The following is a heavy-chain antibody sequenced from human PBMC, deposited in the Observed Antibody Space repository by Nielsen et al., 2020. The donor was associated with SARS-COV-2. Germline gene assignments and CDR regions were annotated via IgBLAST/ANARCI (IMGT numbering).Heavy chain of an antibody. V-gene: IGHV1-18*04. J-gene: IGHJ4*02. CDR1: GYTFTSYG. D-gene: IGHD1-26*01. CDR3: ARGPWELPTSGFLDY. Sequence: ASVKVSCKASGYTFTSYGISWVRQAPGQGLEWMGWISAYNGNTNYAQKLQGRVTMTTDTSTSTAYMELRSLRSDDTAVYYCARGPWELPTSGFLDYWGQGTLVTVSS. CDR2: ISAYNGNT.